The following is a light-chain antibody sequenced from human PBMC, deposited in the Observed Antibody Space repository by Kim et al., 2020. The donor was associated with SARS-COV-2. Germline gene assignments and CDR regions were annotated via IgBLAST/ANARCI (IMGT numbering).Light chain of an antibody. J-gene: IGLJ2*01. CDR2: QDS. Sequence: SYELTQPPSVSVSPGQTASITCSGDKLGDKYACWYQQKPGQSPVLVIYQDSKRPSGIPERFSGSNSGNTATLTISGTQAMDEADYYCQLWDSSIVVFGGG. V-gene: IGLV3-1*01. CDR1: KLGDKY. CDR3: QLWDSSIVV.